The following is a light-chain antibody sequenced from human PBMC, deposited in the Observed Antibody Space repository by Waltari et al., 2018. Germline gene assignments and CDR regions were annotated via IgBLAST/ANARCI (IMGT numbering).Light chain of an antibody. V-gene: IGKV4-1*01. CDR2: WAS. Sequence: DIVMTQSPASLAVSLGERATVHCKSSQIVLYSPHNKRFLAWFQQKLGQPPKLLIYWASTRESGVPVRFSGSGSGRDFTLTISSLQAEDVAVYYCQQYYSIPWTFGQGTKVEIK. J-gene: IGKJ1*01. CDR3: QQYYSIPWT. CDR1: QIVLYSPHNKRF.